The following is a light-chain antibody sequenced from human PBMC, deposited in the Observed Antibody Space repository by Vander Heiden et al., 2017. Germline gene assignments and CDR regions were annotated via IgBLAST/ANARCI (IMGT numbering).Light chain of an antibody. CDR2: DVS. CDR3: CSYAGSYTVV. CDR1: SSGVGCYNE. V-gene: IGLV2-11*01. J-gene: IGLJ2*01. Sequence: QSALPQPRSVSGSPGPSVTISCTGTSSGVGCYNEVAWYQQHPGKAPKLMMYDVSKRPSGVPDRCSGSKSGNTAALTISGLQAEDEADDYCCSYAGSYTVVFGGGTKLTVL.